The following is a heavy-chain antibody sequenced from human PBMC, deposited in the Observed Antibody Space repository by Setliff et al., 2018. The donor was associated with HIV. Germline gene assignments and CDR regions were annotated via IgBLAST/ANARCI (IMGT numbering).Heavy chain of an antibody. Sequence: KSSETLSLTCTVSGGSISSGSYYWSWIRQPAGKGLEWIGHIYTSGSTNYNPSLKSRVTISVDTSKNQFSLKLSSVTAADTAVYYCARDGYYYDSSGYSWGQGTLVTVSS. CDR2: IYTSGST. V-gene: IGHV4-61*09. CDR1: GGSISSGSYY. CDR3: ARDGYYYDSSGYS. D-gene: IGHD3-22*01. J-gene: IGHJ4*02.